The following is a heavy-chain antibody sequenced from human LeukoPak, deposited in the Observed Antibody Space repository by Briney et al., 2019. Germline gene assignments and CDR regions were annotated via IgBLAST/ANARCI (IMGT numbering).Heavy chain of an antibody. Sequence: GGSLRLSCAASGFTFSDYYMSWIRQAPGKGLEWVSYISSSGGTIYYADSVKGRFTISRDNAKNSLYLQMNSLRAEDTAVYYCASKLGITGTTGYYYYYMDVWGKGTTVTVSS. CDR2: ISSSGGTI. CDR1: GFTFSDYY. CDR3: ASKLGITGTTGYYYYYMDV. D-gene: IGHD1-7*01. J-gene: IGHJ6*03. V-gene: IGHV3-11*01.